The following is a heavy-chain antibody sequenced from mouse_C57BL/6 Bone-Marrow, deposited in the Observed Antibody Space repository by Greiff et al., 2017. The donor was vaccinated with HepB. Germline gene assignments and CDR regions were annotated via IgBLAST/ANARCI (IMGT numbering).Heavy chain of an antibody. CDR3: AGSSYAMDY. V-gene: IGHV7-1*01. D-gene: IGHD1-1*01. CDR1: GFTFSDFY. CDR2: SRNKANDYTT. Sequence: EVKVVESGGGLVQSGRSLRLSCATSGFTFSDFYMEWVRQAPGKGLEWIAASRNKANDYTTEYSASVKGRFIVSRDTSQSILYLQMNALRAEDTAIYYCAGSSYAMDYWGQGTSVTVSS. J-gene: IGHJ4*01.